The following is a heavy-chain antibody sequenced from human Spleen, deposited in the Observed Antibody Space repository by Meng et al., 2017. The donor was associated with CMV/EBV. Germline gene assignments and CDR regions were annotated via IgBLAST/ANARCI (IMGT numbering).Heavy chain of an antibody. J-gene: IGHJ6*02. CDR1: GGSFSGYY. CDR3: AREARVLPAAIAWAYYYYYGMDV. CDR2: INHSGST. D-gene: IGHD2-2*02. Sequence: SETLSLTCAVYGGSFSGYYWSWIRQPPGKGLEWIGEINHSGSTNYNPSLKSRVTISVDTSKNQFSLKLSSVTAADTAVYYCAREARVLPAAIAWAYYYYYGMDVWGQGTTVTVSS. V-gene: IGHV4-34*01.